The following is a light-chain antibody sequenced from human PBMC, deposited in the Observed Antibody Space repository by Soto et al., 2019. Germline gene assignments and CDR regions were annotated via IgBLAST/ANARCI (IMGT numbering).Light chain of an antibody. CDR2: GDS. Sequence: QLVLTQPPSVSGAPGQRVTISCTGSSSNIGADYAVHWYQQVPGTAPKLLIYGDSNRPSGVPDHFSGSRSGTSASLVITGLQAEDEADYYCQSYDSSLSGVVFGGGTKVTVL. V-gene: IGLV1-40*01. J-gene: IGLJ3*02. CDR1: SSNIGADYA. CDR3: QSYDSSLSGVV.